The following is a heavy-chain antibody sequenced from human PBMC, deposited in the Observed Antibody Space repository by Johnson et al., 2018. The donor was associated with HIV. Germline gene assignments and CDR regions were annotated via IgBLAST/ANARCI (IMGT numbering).Heavy chain of an antibody. CDR2: ISYDGSNK. CDR3: ARDRTSYGWIHDAFDI. Sequence: QVQLVESGGGLVQSGGSLRLSCAASGFTFNIYTMSWVRQAPGTGLEWVAVISYDGSNKYYADSVKGRFPISRDNSKNTVYLKINSLRTEDTALYYCARDRTSYGWIHDAFDIWGQGTMVTVSS. CDR1: GFTFNIYT. V-gene: IGHV3-30-3*01. D-gene: IGHD3-16*02. J-gene: IGHJ3*02.